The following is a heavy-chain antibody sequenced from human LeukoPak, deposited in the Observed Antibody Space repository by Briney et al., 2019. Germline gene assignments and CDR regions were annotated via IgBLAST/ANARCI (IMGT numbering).Heavy chain of an antibody. CDR1: GFAFSGYE. CDR2: IGAGGSSGVI. V-gene: IGHV3-48*03. D-gene: IGHD3-3*01. Sequence: GGSLRLSCAASGFAFSGYEMNWVRQAPGKGLEWIAYIGAGGSSGVIYYADSVKGRFTISRDNAKNSLFLQMDSLRVEDTAVYYCARDVWVAVVFFGAMDVWGQGTTVSVS. CDR3: ARDVWVAVVFFGAMDV. J-gene: IGHJ6*02.